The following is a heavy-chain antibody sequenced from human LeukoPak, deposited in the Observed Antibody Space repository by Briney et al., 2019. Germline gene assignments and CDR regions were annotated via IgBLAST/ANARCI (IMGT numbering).Heavy chain of an antibody. J-gene: IGHJ4*02. CDR2: MNPNSGNT. CDR3: ATIRGYSYGFDY. D-gene: IGHD5-18*01. CDR1: GYTFTSCD. Sequence: ASVKVSCKASGYTFTSCDINWVRQATGQGLEWMGWMNPNSGNTGYAQKFQGRVTTTRNTSISTAYMELSSLRSEDTAVYYCATIRGYSYGFDYWGQGTLVTVSS. V-gene: IGHV1-8*01.